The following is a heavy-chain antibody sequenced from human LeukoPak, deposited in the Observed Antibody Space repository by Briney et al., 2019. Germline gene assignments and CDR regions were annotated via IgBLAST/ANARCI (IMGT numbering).Heavy chain of an antibody. CDR3: ARYCSGGTCCSWGNRYTYGMDV. D-gene: IGHD2-15*01. CDR1: GFTFSSYA. J-gene: IGHJ6*04. CDR2: ISGSGGST. Sequence: GGSLRLSCAASGFTFSSYAMTWVRQAPGKGLEWVSVISGSGGSTYYADSVKGRFTISRDNSKNTLYLQMNSLRAEDTAVYYCARYCSGGTCCSWGNRYTYGMDVWGKGTTVTVSS. V-gene: IGHV3-23*01.